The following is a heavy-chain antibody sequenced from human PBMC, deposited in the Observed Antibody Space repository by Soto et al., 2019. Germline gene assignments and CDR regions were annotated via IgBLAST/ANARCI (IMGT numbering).Heavy chain of an antibody. Sequence: EVQLLESGGGLVQPGGSLRLSCAASGFTFSTFAMNWVRQAPGKGLEWVSTVTNSGGSTYYADSVKGRFTISRDNSKNTVYLQMNSLRAEDTAVYYCAKDQRCMCSSTNCYLFDYWCQGALVTVSS. V-gene: IGHV3-23*01. CDR1: GFTFSTFA. CDR3: AKDQRCMCSSTNCYLFDY. CDR2: VTNSGGST. D-gene: IGHD2-2*01. J-gene: IGHJ4*02.